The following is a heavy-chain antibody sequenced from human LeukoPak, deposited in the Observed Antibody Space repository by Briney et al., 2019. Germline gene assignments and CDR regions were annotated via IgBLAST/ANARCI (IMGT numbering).Heavy chain of an antibody. Sequence: ASVKVSCKASGYTFTSYDINWVRQATGQGLEWMGWMNPNSGNTGYAQKFQGRVTMTRNTSISTAYMELSSLRSEDTAAYYCARGVWFGDKGYFDYWGQGTLVTVSS. V-gene: IGHV1-8*01. J-gene: IGHJ4*02. CDR2: MNPNSGNT. CDR1: GYTFTSYD. D-gene: IGHD3-10*01. CDR3: ARGVWFGDKGYFDY.